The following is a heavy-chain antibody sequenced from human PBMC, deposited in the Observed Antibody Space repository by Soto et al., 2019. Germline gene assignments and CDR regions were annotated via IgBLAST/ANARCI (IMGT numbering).Heavy chain of an antibody. CDR1: GYTFIRYG. CDR2: ISPYNDYT. V-gene: IGHV1-18*01. Sequence: QVQLVQSAAEVKKPGASVKVSCKASGYTFIRYGITWVRQAPGQGLEWVGWISPYNDYTEYAQKFHGRVTMTTDTSAKTVNVALRVLRSDDTAVYYCARGAYYDNVWKKLNYYGLDVWGQGTTVTVSS. CDR3: ARGAYYDNVWKKLNYYGLDV. D-gene: IGHD3-16*01. J-gene: IGHJ6*02.